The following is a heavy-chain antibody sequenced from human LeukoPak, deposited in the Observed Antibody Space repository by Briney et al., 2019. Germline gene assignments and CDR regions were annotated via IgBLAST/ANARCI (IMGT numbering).Heavy chain of an antibody. CDR2: INWNGGSR. CDR1: GFTFDDYG. V-gene: IGHV3-20*04. D-gene: IGHD2-2*01. Sequence: GGSLRLSCAASGFTFDDYGMSWVRQAPGKGLEWVSGINWNGGSRGYADSVKGRFTISRDKAKNSLYLQMNSLRAEDTALYYCARLLYCSSTSCYLTGKYYFDYWGQGTLVTVSS. J-gene: IGHJ4*02. CDR3: ARLLYCSSTSCYLTGKYYFDY.